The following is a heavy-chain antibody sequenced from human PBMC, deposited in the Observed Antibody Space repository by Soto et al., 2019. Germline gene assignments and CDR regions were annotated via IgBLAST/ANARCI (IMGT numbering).Heavy chain of an antibody. D-gene: IGHD3-10*01. Sequence: QCQLVQSGAEVKKPGASVKVSCKASGYTFTSYAMHWVRQAPGQRLEWKGWSNAGTGNTKSSQKFQGRVTITRDTSASKAYTELRSLRSEDTAVYYCARDFSWFGELIASPYWGQGTLVTVSS. V-gene: IGHV1-3*01. CDR1: GYTFTSYA. CDR3: ARDFSWFGELIASPY. J-gene: IGHJ4*02. CDR2: SNAGTGNT.